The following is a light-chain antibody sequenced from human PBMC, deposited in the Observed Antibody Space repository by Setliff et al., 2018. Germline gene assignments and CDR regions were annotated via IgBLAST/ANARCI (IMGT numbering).Light chain of an antibody. V-gene: IGLV2-11*01. CDR3: CSYAGSYTYV. CDR1: SSDVGVYNY. CDR2: DVS. J-gene: IGLJ1*01. Sequence: QSALTQPRSVSGSPGQSVTISCTGTSSDVGVYNYVSWYQQHPGKAPKLMIYDVSKRPSGVPDRFSGSKSGNTASLTISGLQAEDEADYYCCSYAGSYTYVFGTGTKV.